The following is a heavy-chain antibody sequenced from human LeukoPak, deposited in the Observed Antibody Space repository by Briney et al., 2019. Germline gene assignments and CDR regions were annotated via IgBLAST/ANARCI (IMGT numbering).Heavy chain of an antibody. CDR2: INPNSGGT. CDR1: GYTFTGYY. V-gene: IGHV1-2*02. Sequence: GASVKVSCKASGYTFTGYYMHWVRQAPGQGLEWMGWINPNSGGTNYAQKFQGRVTMTRDTSISTAYMELSRLRSDDTAVYYCARAQYDFWSGPNYYYYMDVWGKGTTVTVSS. CDR3: ARAQYDFWSGPNYYYYMDV. D-gene: IGHD3-3*01. J-gene: IGHJ6*03.